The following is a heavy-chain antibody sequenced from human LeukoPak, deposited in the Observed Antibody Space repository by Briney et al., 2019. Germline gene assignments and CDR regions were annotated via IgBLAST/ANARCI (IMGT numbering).Heavy chain of an antibody. Sequence: GGSLRLSCAASGFTFSSYWMSWVRQVPGKGLEWVANIDQDGSEKYYVDSVKGRFTISRDNAKNTLYLQMNSLRAEDTAVYYCARGSSSSSTRVVDFWGQGTLVTVSS. CDR3: ARGSSSSSTRVVDF. D-gene: IGHD6-13*01. CDR1: GFTFSSYW. V-gene: IGHV3-7*01. J-gene: IGHJ4*02. CDR2: IDQDGSEK.